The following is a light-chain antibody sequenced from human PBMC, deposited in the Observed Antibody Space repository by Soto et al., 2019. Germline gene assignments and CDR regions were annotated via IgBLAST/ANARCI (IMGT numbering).Light chain of an antibody. CDR3: CSLTTSHTYV. V-gene: IGLV3-21*02. J-gene: IGLJ1*01. CDR2: DDS. CDR1: NIGSKS. Sequence: SYELTQPPSVSVAPGQTARITCGENNIGSKSVHWYQQKPGQAPVLVVYDDSDRPSGIPERFSGSNSGNTATLTISGLQADDEADYYCCSLTTSHTYVFGSGTKLTVL.